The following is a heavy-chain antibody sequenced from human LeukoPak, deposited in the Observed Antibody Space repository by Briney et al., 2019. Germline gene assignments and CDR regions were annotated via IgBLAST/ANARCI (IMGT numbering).Heavy chain of an antibody. CDR2: TYYRSKWYN. D-gene: IGHD6-13*01. CDR1: GDSVSSNSAA. V-gene: IGHV6-1*01. J-gene: IGHJ6*03. Sequence: SQTLSLTCAISGDSVSSNSAAWNWIRQSPSRGLEWLGRTYYRSKWYNDYAVSVKSRITINPDTSKNQFSLQLNSVTPEDTAVYYCARARSWRSSSWYAGYYYYYYYMDVWGKGTTVTVSS. CDR3: ARARSWRSSSWYAGYYYYYYYMDV.